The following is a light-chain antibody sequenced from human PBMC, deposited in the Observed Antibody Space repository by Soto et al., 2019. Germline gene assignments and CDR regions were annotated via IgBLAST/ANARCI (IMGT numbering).Light chain of an antibody. J-gene: IGLJ2*01. CDR2: EVS. V-gene: IGLV2-14*01. Sequence: QSVLTQPASVSGSPGQSITISCTGTSSDIGGYNYVSWYQQHPGKAPKLMIYEVSDRPSGVSTRFSGAKSGNTASLTISGLQAEDEAYYYCSSYTTTTTQVVFGGGTQLTVL. CDR1: SSDIGGYNY. CDR3: SSYTTTTTQVV.